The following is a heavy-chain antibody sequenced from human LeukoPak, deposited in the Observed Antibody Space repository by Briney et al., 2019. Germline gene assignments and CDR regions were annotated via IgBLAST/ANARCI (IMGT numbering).Heavy chain of an antibody. CDR3: ARHPTRQYYDYVWGSYRLPGFDY. V-gene: IGHV4-39*01. J-gene: IGHJ4*02. D-gene: IGHD3-16*02. CDR2: IYYSGST. CDR1: GGSISSSSYY. Sequence: SETLSLTCTVSGGSISSSSYYWGWIRQPPGKGLEWIGSIYYSGSTYYNPSLKSRVTISVDTSKNQFSLKLSSVTAADTAVYYCARHPTRQYYDYVWGSYRLPGFDYWGQGTLVTVPS.